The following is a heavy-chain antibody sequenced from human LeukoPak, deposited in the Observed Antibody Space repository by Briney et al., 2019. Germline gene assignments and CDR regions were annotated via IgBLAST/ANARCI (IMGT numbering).Heavy chain of an antibody. D-gene: IGHD6-19*01. CDR2: IYTSENT. CDR1: GGSISSYY. Sequence: SETLSLTCTASGGSISSYYWSWIRQPAGKALEWIGRIYTSENTNYNPSLKSRVTMSVDTSKNQLSLKLSSVTAADTAVYYCARDSLGYSSGWEDYWGQGTLVTVSS. V-gene: IGHV4-4*07. J-gene: IGHJ4*02. CDR3: ARDSLGYSSGWEDY.